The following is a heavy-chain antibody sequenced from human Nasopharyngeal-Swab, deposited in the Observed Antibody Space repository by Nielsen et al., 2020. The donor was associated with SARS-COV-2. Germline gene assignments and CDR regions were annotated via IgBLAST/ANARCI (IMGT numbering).Heavy chain of an antibody. CDR3: ARWERGIGEYYGDYYYYYMDV. Sequence: ASVKVSCKASGYNFISHAIHWVRQAPGHRLEWMGWINGGNGDTRYSQKFQGRVTMTRNTSISTAYMELSSLRSEDTAVYYCARWERGIGEYYGDYYYYYMDVWGKGTTVTVSS. J-gene: IGHJ6*03. CDR2: INGGNGDT. CDR1: GYNFISHA. D-gene: IGHD4-17*01. V-gene: IGHV1-3*01.